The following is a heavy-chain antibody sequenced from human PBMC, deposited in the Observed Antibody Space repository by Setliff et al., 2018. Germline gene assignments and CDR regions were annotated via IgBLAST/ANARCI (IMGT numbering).Heavy chain of an antibody. CDR1: GFTFDDYA. CDR3: ARDRGGGLYDY. CDR2: ISWNSGSI. Sequence: GGSLRLSCAASGFTFDDYAMHWVRQAPGKGLEWVSSISWNSGSIGYADSVKGRFTISRDNAKTSLYLQMNSLRAEDTAMYFCARDRGGGLYDYWGQGTLVTVSS. D-gene: IGHD3-16*01. J-gene: IGHJ4*02. V-gene: IGHV3-9*01.